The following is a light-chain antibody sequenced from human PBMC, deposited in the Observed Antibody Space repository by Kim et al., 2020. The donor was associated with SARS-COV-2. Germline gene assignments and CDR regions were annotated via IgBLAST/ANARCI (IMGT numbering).Light chain of an antibody. CDR3: QQYATYPFT. CDR1: QGIGNW. CDR2: DAS. J-gene: IGKJ2*01. Sequence: SASVRDRGTIACRARQGIGNWMAWYRQKPGKPPKPLIFDASRLESGAPSRFSGAGSGTQFTLTINSLRPDDFASYYCQQYATYPFTFGQGTKLEI. V-gene: IGKV1-5*01.